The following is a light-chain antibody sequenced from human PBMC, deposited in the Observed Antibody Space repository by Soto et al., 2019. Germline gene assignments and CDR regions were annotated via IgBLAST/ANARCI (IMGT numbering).Light chain of an antibody. V-gene: IGKV3-20*01. CDR2: DAS. J-gene: IGKJ1*01. Sequence: IVMTQSPATLSVSPGERVTLHCRASQSVTSNLAWYQHKPGQSPRLLIYDASTRATGIPDRFSGSGSGTDFTLTISRLEPEDVAVYYCQQYEAGVTFGQGTKVDIK. CDR3: QQYEAGVT. CDR1: QSVTSN.